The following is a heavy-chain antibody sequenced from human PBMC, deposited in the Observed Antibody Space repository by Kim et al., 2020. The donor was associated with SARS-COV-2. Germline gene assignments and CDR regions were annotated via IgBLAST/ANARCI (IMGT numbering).Heavy chain of an antibody. Sequence: GSTYYNPSLRSRVTISVDTSKNQFSLKLSSVTAADTAVYYCASGMATIDYWGQGTLVTVSS. V-gene: IGHV4-39*01. CDR2: GST. CDR3: ASGMATIDY. J-gene: IGHJ4*02. D-gene: IGHD5-12*01.